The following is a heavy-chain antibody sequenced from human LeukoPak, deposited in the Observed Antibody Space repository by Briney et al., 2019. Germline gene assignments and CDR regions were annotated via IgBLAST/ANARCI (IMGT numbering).Heavy chain of an antibody. CDR3: AKGLGSGSYRPQDY. CDR1: GFTFSNFA. Sequence: GGSLRLSCAASGFTFSNFAMSWVRQAPGKGLEWVSSIGGSGGSTNYADSVKGRFTISRDQSKNTLYLQMNSLRVEDTAVYYCAKGLGSGSYRPQDYWGQGTLVTVSS. CDR2: IGGSGGST. J-gene: IGHJ4*02. D-gene: IGHD1-26*01. V-gene: IGHV3-23*01.